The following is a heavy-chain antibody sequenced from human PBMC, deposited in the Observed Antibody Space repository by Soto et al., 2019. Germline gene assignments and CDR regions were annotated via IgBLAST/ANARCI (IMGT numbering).Heavy chain of an antibody. Sequence: ASVKVSCKAFGYTFTSYAVSWVRQAPGQGLEWMGWLTPYDGKTNYAQHLQGRVAVTIDTSTDTAYMDLRSLRSDDTAVYYCATLVGAVPHWGQGTEVTVSS. CDR1: GYTFTSYA. CDR3: ATLVGAVPH. CDR2: LTPYDGKT. J-gene: IGHJ4*02. D-gene: IGHD1-26*01. V-gene: IGHV1-18*01.